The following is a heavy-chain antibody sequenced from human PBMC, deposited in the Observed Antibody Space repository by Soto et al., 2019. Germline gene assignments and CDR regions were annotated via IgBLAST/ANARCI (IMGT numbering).Heavy chain of an antibody. CDR1: GGSISSYY. CDR2: ISYSGST. J-gene: IGHJ4*02. Sequence: SETLSLTCTVSGGSISSYYWSWIRQPPGKGLEWIGYISYSGSTKYNPSLESRVTISVDTSNKNFSLKLASVTAADTAVYYCARAPYSSGWPDSWGQGTRVTVAS. V-gene: IGHV4-59*01. D-gene: IGHD6-19*01. CDR3: ARAPYSSGWPDS.